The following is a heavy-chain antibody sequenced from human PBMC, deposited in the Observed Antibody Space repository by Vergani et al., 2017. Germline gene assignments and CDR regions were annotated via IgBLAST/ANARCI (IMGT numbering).Heavy chain of an antibody. V-gene: IGHV3-48*03. D-gene: IGHD3-10*01. Sequence: EVQLVESGGGLVQPGGSLRLSCAASGFTFSSYEMNWVRQAPGKGLEWVSYISSSGSTIYYADSVKGRFTISRDNAKNSLYLQMNSLRAEDTAVYYCARVYDYYCSGSSDYWGQGTLVTVSS. CDR2: ISSSGSTI. CDR3: ARVYDYYCSGSSDY. CDR1: GFTFSSYE. J-gene: IGHJ4*02.